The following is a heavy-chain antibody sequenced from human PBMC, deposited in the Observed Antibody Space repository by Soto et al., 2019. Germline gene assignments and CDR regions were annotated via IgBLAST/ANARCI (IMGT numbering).Heavy chain of an antibody. V-gene: IGHV3-23*01. CDR2: ISGSGGST. CDR3: AKFALVVAASPYYFDY. CDR1: GFTFSSYA. D-gene: IGHD2-15*01. Sequence: EVQLLESRGGLVQPGGSLRLSCAASGFTFSSYAMSWVRHAPGKGLEWVSAISGSGGSTYYADSVKGRFTISRDNSKNTLYLQMNSLRAEDTAVYYCAKFALVVAASPYYFDYWGQGTLVTVSS. J-gene: IGHJ4*02.